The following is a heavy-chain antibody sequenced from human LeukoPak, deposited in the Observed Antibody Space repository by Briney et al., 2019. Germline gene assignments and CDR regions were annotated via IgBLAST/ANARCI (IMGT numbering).Heavy chain of an antibody. CDR1: GGSFSGYY. Sequence: SETLSLTCAVYGGSFSGYYWSWIRQPPGKGLEWIGEINHSGSTNYNPSLKSRVTISVDTSKNQFSLKLSSVTAADTAVYYCARDAASSGSYYTYWGQGTLVTVSS. J-gene: IGHJ4*02. CDR2: INHSGST. D-gene: IGHD3-10*01. CDR3: ARDAASSGSYYTY. V-gene: IGHV4-34*01.